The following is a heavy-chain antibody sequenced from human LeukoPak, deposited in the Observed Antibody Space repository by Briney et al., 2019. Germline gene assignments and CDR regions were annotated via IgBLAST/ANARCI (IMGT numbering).Heavy chain of an antibody. Sequence: GGSLRLSCAASGFTVSSNYMSWVRQAPGKGREWVSVIYGGGSKYYADSVKGLFTISRDNSKNTLYLQMNSLRAEDTAVYYGASGGGDGYNDFDYWGQGTLVTVSS. J-gene: IGHJ4*02. V-gene: IGHV3-53*01. CDR1: GFTVSSNY. CDR2: IYGGGSK. D-gene: IGHD5-24*01. CDR3: ASGGGDGYNDFDY.